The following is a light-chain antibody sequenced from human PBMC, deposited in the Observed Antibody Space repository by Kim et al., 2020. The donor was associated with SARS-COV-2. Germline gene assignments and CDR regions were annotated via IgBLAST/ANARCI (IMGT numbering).Light chain of an antibody. V-gene: IGLV2-14*01. CDR3: SSYTSSSTYV. CDR2: DVS. Sequence: QSALTQPASVSGSPGQSITISCTGTSSDVGGYNYVSWYQQHPGKAPKVMIYDVSKRPSGVSNRFSGSKSGNTASLTISVLQAEDEADYYCSSYTSSSTYVFGTGTKV. CDR1: SSDVGGYNY. J-gene: IGLJ1*01.